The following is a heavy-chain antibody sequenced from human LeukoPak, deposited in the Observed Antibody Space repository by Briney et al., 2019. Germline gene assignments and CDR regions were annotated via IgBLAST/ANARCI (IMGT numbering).Heavy chain of an antibody. CDR3: VRDRDYAFDF. V-gene: IGHV3-21*01. CDR2: ISSSSPYI. Sequence: GGSLRLSCAASGFTFSSSSLTWVRQAPGKGLEWVSSISSSSPYIYYADSVKGRFTISTDNAKNSLYLQMNSLRAEDTAVYFCVRDRDYAFDFWGQGTMVTVSS. J-gene: IGHJ3*01. CDR1: GFTFSSSS.